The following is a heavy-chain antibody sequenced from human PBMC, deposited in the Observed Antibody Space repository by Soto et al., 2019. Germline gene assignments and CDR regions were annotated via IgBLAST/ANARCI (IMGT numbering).Heavy chain of an antibody. Sequence: QVHLVESGPGLVKPSETLSLTCTISGGSISPYSWTWIRQSPGKGLEWIGYVSHSGRTFYTPSLKSRLTMSLDTSGSQFSLRLKSVSAADTAVYYCARLLGGYDDYGGWFAPWGQGTLVTVSS. CDR2: VSHSGRT. V-gene: IGHV4-59*01. CDR3: ARLLGGYDDYGGWFAP. D-gene: IGHD4-17*01. CDR1: GGSISPYS. J-gene: IGHJ5*02.